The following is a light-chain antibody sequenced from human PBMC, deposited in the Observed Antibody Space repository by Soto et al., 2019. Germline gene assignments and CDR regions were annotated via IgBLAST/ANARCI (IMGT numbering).Light chain of an antibody. J-gene: IGKJ1*01. CDR1: QSLVHSDRNTY. Sequence: EIVMTQTPLSAPVTVGQSASISCRSSQSLVHSDRNTYLSWFHQRPGHPPRLLIYKVSKRFSWVPDRFGGSGSGTYFTLNIDRVEADDVGLYYCMQLSHFPWTLGQGTKV. V-gene: IGKV2-24*01. CDR3: MQLSHFPWT. CDR2: KVS.